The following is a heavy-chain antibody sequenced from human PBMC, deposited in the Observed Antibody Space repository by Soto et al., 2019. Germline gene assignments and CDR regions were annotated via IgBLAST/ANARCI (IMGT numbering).Heavy chain of an antibody. CDR3: ARVPDR. V-gene: IGHV4-30-2*01. D-gene: IGHD2-2*01. CDR1: GGSISSGGYS. Sequence: PSETLSLTCAVSGGSISSGGYSWSWIRQPPGKGLEWIGYIYHSGSTYYNPSLKSRVTISVDRSKHQFSLELSSVTAADTAVYYCARVPDRWGQGTLVTVSS. J-gene: IGHJ5*02. CDR2: IYHSGST.